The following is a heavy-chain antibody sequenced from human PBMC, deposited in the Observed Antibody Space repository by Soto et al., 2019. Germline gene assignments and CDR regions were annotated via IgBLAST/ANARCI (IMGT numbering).Heavy chain of an antibody. Sequence: QITLKESGPTLVKPTQTLPLTCTFSGFSLSASDVGVGWIRQPPGKALEWLVVIYWDDDERCSPSLKSRLTITKDTSKNQGVLTMTNMDPVDTATYYCAHASGAGNSAYFDYWGQGILVTVSS. CDR2: IYWDDDE. V-gene: IGHV2-5*02. J-gene: IGHJ4*02. CDR3: AHASGAGNSAYFDY. CDR1: GFSLSASDVG. D-gene: IGHD6-13*01.